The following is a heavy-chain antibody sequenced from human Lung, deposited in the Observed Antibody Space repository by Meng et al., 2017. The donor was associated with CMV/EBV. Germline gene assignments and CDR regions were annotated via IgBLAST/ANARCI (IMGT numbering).Heavy chain of an antibody. CDR1: SDSITNYF. CDR3: ARTPVRFCNTHMCYAFDY. CDR2: LYPDGST. D-gene: IGHD2-2*01. V-gene: IGHV4-4*07. Sequence: EELQEAGPRLVKPSETLSVTCIVSSDSITNYFWGWVRQPAGKGLEWIGRLYPDGSTDYNPSLSSRLTLSLDTSKIRFSLKLRFVTAADTAIYYCARTPVRFCNTHMCYAFDYWGQGALVTVSS. J-gene: IGHJ4*02.